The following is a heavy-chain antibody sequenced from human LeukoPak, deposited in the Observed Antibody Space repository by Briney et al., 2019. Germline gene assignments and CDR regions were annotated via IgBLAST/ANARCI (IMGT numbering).Heavy chain of an antibody. CDR3: VKDRRQWLLGYHFDY. V-gene: IGHV3-21*04. CDR2: ISSSSSYI. J-gene: IGHJ4*02. Sequence: GGSLRLSCAASGFTFSSYSMNWVRQAPGKGLEWVSSISSSSSYIYYADSVKGRFTISRDNAKNSLYLQMNSLRAEDTALYYCVKDRRQWLLGYHFDYWGQGTLVTVSS. CDR1: GFTFSSYS. D-gene: IGHD6-19*01.